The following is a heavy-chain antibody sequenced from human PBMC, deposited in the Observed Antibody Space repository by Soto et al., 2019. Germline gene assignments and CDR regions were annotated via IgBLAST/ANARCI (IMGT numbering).Heavy chain of an antibody. D-gene: IGHD5-18*01. V-gene: IGHV1-69*13. CDR3: AREVRSGLVDTARNPNFDY. CDR1: GGTFSSYA. J-gene: IGHJ4*02. CDR2: IIPIFGTA. Sequence: ASVKVSCKASGGTFSSYAISWVRQAPGQGLEWMGGIIPIFGTANYAQKFQGRVKITVDESTGTAYMELSSLRSEDTAVYYCAREVRSGLVDTARNPNFDYWGQGTLVTVSS.